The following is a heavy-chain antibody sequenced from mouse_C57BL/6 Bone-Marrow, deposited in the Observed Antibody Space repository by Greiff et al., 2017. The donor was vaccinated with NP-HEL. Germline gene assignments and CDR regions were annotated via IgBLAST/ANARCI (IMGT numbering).Heavy chain of an antibody. CDR1: GYTFTSYW. Sequence: VKLQQPGAELVMPGASVKLSCKASGYTFTSYWMHWVKQRPGQGLEWIGEIDPSDSYTNYNQKFKGKSTLTVDKSSSTAYMQLSSLTSEDSAVYYCARRLEAYWGQGTLVTVSA. CDR2: IDPSDSYT. J-gene: IGHJ3*01. CDR3: ARRLEAY. V-gene: IGHV1-69*01.